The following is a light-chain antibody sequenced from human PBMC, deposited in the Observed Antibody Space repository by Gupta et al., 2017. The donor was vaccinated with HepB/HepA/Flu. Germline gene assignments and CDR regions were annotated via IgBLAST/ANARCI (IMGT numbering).Light chain of an antibody. J-gene: IGKJ2*01. CDR1: QSLLRTNGYNY. CDR3: MQYIWWPPT. CDR2: KGS. Sequence: DVVLTQSPLSLPVTLGQPASISCTSSQSLLRTNGYNYFDWYHQWPGQSPRRLIYKGSKRDSGVPDRFSGSGSGTDFTLKISRVEAEDVGVYYCMQYIWWPPTFGQGTKLEIK. V-gene: IGKV2-30*02.